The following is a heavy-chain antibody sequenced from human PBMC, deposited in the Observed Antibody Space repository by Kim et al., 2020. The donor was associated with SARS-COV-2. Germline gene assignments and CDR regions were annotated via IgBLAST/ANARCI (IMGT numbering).Heavy chain of an antibody. CDR1: GFTFSSYA. D-gene: IGHD2-2*01. CDR3: AKDRASPLGAYIVVVPAAMLPDAFDI. Sequence: GGSLRLSCAASGFTFSSYAMSWVRQAPGKGLEWVSAISGSGGSTYYADSVKGRFTISRDNSKNTLYLQMNSLRAEDTAVYYCAKDRASPLGAYIVVVPAAMLPDAFDIWGQGTMVTVSS. J-gene: IGHJ3*02. V-gene: IGHV3-23*01. CDR2: ISGSGGST.